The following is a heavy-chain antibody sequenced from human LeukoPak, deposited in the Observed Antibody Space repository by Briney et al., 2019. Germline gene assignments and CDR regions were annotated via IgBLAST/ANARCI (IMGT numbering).Heavy chain of an antibody. V-gene: IGHV4-59*12. Sequence: SETLSLTCTVSGGSISSYYWSWIRQPPGKGLEWIEYIYYSGSTYYNPSLKSRVTISVDTSKNQFSLKLSSVTAADTAVYYCAREDTAMVLDYWGQGTLVTVSS. CDR2: IYYSGST. J-gene: IGHJ4*02. CDR3: AREDTAMVLDY. CDR1: GGSISSYY. D-gene: IGHD5-18*01.